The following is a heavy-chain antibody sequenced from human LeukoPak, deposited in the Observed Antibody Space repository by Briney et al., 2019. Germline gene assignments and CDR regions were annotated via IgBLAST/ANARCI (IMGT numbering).Heavy chain of an antibody. CDR3: AKVLSKGGGYYLTDY. V-gene: IGHV3-11*04. CDR2: IDSSGFTI. Sequence: GGSLRLSCAASGFSFNDYYMTWIRQAPGKGLEWVSYIDSSGFTIYYADSVKGRFTISRDNAKNSLYLQMNSLRPEDTAVYYCAKVLSKGGGYYLTDYWGQGTLVTVSS. J-gene: IGHJ4*02. D-gene: IGHD3-22*01. CDR1: GFSFNDYY.